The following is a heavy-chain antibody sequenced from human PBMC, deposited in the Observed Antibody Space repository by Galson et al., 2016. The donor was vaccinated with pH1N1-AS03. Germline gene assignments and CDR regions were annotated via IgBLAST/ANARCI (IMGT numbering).Heavy chain of an antibody. Sequence: VRQPPGKGLEWLGYVYYTGTTYYSPSLKSRITISIDTSKNQFSLKLASVTAADTAVYYCARVAVPAAIEGHYFDYWGQGTLVPVSS. J-gene: IGHJ4*02. CDR3: ARVAVPAAIEGHYFDY. CDR2: VYYTGTT. V-gene: IGHV4-59*01. D-gene: IGHD2-2*02.